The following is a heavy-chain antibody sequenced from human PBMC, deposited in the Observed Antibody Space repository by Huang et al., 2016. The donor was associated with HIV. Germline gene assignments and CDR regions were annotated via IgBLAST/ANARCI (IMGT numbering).Heavy chain of an antibody. Sequence: EVQLLESGGGLVQPGGSLRLSCAASGFTFSSYAMSWVRQAPGKGLGWVSAIRGSVGSTYYADSVKGRFTISRDNSKNTLYLQMNSLRAEDTAVYYCAKDPTTVIVVYFDYWGQGTLVTVSS. CDR2: IRGSVGST. J-gene: IGHJ4*02. CDR3: AKDPTTVIVVYFDY. V-gene: IGHV3-23*01. D-gene: IGHD4-17*01. CDR1: GFTFSSYA.